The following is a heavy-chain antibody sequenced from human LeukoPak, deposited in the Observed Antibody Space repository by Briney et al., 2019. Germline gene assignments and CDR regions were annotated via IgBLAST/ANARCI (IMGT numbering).Heavy chain of an antibody. J-gene: IGHJ2*01. D-gene: IGHD6-19*01. CDR2: IYYSGST. V-gene: IGHV4-59*01. CDR3: ARGGSGWQNYWYFDL. CDR1: GGSISSYY. Sequence: SETLSLTCTVSGGSISSYYWSWIRQPAGKGLEWIGYIYYSGSTNYNPSLKSRVTISVDTSKNQFSLKLSSVTAADTAVYYCARGGSGWQNYWYFDLWGRGTLVTVSS.